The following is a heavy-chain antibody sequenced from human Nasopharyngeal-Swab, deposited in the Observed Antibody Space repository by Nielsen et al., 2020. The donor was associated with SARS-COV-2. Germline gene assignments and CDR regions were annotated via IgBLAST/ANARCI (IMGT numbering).Heavy chain of an antibody. J-gene: IGHJ3*02. D-gene: IGHD5-18*01. Sequence: WIRQPPGKGLEWVSFISSSGSIAYYADSVKGRFTISRDNANNSLYLQMNSLRADDTAVYYCVRDGALIQPWLLPHALDIWGQGTLVTVSS. CDR2: ISSSGSIA. V-gene: IGHV3-11*04. CDR3: VRDGALIQPWLLPHALDI.